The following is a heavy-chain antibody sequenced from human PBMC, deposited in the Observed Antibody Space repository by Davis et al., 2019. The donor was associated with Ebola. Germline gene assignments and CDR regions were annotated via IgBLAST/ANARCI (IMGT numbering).Heavy chain of an antibody. J-gene: IGHJ3*02. Sequence: GESLKISCAASGFTFASYAMTWVRQVPGKGLEWVSVIYSGGSTYYADSVKGRFTISRDNSKNTLYLQMNSLGAEDTAVYYCAKGGDRDIWGQGTMVTVSS. D-gene: IGHD2-21*02. CDR3: AKGGDRDI. CDR2: IYSGGST. CDR1: GFTFASYA. V-gene: IGHV3-66*02.